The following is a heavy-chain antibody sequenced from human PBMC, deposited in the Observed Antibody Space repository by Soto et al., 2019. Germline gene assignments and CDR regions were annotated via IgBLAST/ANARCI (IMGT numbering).Heavy chain of an antibody. CDR1: GYTFTAYY. V-gene: IGHV1-2*04. CDR2: NNLNSGDT. Sequence: QVQLVQSGAEVAKPGASVKVSCKASGYTFTAYYMHWVRQAPGQGLEWMGWNNLNSGDTKYAQKFQGWVTMTRETSISTAYMELSRLRSDDTAVYYCARDLRAYYYGMDVSGQGTTVTVSS. CDR3: ARDLRAYYYGMDV. J-gene: IGHJ6*02. D-gene: IGHD3-9*01.